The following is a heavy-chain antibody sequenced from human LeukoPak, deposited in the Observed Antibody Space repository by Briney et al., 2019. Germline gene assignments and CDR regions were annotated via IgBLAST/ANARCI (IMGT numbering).Heavy chain of an antibody. CDR3: ARDYGGSSGWFDP. CDR2: MSPNSDNT. V-gene: IGHV1-8*01. D-gene: IGHD4-23*01. J-gene: IGHJ5*02. CDR1: GYTFTSYD. Sequence: ASVKVSCKASGYTFTSYDINWVRQATGQGLEWMGWMSPNSDNTGYAQKFQGRVTFTRDTSKSTAYMELRSLTSEDTAVYYCARDYGGSSGWFDPWGQGTLVTVSS.